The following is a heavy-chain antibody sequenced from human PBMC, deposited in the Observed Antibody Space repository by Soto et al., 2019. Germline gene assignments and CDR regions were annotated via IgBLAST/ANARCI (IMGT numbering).Heavy chain of an antibody. CDR1: GFNFNRFA. V-gene: IGHV3-30*09. CDR2: ISYDGNNE. Sequence: QVQMVESGGGLVQPGRSLRLTCTASGFNFNRFAILWVRQAPGKGLEWVAVISYDGNNEYVAVPLRDRLAISRDNSQKKVFLKIDNVRVEDTASYYFATDPSTLYWSGQEDHWSEGSLVIVSS. CDR3: ATDPSTLYWSGQEDH. D-gene: IGHD2-15*01. J-gene: IGHJ4*02.